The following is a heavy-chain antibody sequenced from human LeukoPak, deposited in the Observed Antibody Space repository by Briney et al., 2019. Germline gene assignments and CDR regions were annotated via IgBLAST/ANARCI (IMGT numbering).Heavy chain of an antibody. CDR1: GFTFSTYG. CDR3: ARDRYTVGCFDY. CDR2: ISYDGSNK. Sequence: PGGSLRLSCAASGFTFSTYGIHWVRQAPGKGLEWVAVISYDGSNKYYADSVKGRFTISRDNSKNTLYLQMNSLRAEDTAVYYCARDRYTVGCFDYWGQGTLVTVSS. J-gene: IGHJ4*02. D-gene: IGHD2-8*02. V-gene: IGHV3-30*19.